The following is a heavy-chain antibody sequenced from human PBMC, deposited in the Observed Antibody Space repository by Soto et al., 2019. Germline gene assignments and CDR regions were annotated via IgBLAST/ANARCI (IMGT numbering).Heavy chain of an antibody. J-gene: IGHJ4*02. Sequence: SETMSPTCTGSGGSINNYYWHWIRQPPGKGLEWIGYIFYSGSTNYNPSLKSRVTISVDTSQNQFSLKLSSVTAADTAVYYCEIAVGVGDCDYWGQGTLVTVSS. CDR2: IFYSGST. CDR1: GGSINNYY. V-gene: IGHV4-59*01. D-gene: IGHD1-26*01. CDR3: EIAVGVGDCDY.